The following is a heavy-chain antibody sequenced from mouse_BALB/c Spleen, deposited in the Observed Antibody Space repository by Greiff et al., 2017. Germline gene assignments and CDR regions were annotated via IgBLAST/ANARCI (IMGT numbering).Heavy chain of an antibody. V-gene: IGHV1S126*01. CDR3: ARLDGYYPWFAY. CDR1: GYSFTSYW. CDR2: IDPSDSET. J-gene: IGHJ3*01. D-gene: IGHD2-3*01. Sequence: VQLQQPGAELVRPGASVKISCKASGYSFTSYWMHWVKQRPGQGLEWIGMIDPSDSETRLNQKFKDKATLTVDKSSSTAYMQLSSPTSEDSAVYYCARLDGYYPWFAYWGQGTLVTVSA.